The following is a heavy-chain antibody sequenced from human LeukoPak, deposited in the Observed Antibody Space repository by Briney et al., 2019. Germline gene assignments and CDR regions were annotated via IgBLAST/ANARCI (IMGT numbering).Heavy chain of an antibody. CDR1: GYTFTSYD. D-gene: IGHD2-15*01. V-gene: IGHV1-46*01. J-gene: IGHJ4*01. Sequence: ASVKGSCKASGYTFTSYDLHWVRQAPGQGLEWMGRINPSGGSTTYAQKFQCRVTMTSDTSTSTVYMELSSLRSDDTAVYYCASGPYSCCVYWGPGTLVTVSS. CDR3: ASGPYSCCVY. CDR2: INPSGGST.